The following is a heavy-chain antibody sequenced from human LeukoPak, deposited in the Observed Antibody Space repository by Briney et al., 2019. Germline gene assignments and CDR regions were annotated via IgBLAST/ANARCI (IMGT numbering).Heavy chain of an antibody. J-gene: IGHJ4*02. CDR2: IIPIFGTA. V-gene: IGHV1-69*13. CDR3: ARAERELDGDYFDY. CDR1: GGTFSSYA. Sequence: WASVKVSCKASGGTFSSYAISWVRQAPGQGLEWMGGIIPIFGTANYAQKFQGRVTITADESTSTAYMELSSLRSEDTAVHYCARAERELDGDYFDYWGQGTLVTVSS. D-gene: IGHD1-1*01.